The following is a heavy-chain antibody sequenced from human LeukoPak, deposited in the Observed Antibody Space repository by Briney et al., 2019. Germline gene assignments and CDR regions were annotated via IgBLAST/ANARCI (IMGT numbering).Heavy chain of an antibody. V-gene: IGHV4-59*01. Sequence: KPSETLSLTWTVAGGSISRDYWSWVRQPPGKGLEWSGDIYYRGSTNYNPSLKSRVTISVDTSKNQFSLKLSSVTAADTAVYYCARGAQYQPLPDYWGQGTLVTVSS. CDR1: GGSISRDY. CDR3: ARGAQYQPLPDY. D-gene: IGHD2-2*01. CDR2: IYYRGST. J-gene: IGHJ4*02.